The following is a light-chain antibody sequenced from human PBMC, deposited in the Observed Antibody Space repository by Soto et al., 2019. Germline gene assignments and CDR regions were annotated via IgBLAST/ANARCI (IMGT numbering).Light chain of an antibody. Sequence: EIQMTQSPSSLSSSVGDRVTIPCRASQRISTYLNWYQQKPGEAPKLLIYDASTLQSGIPSRFSGSGSGTDFTLTISYLEPEDFASYYCQQSNSTPRRFGQGTKLEIK. V-gene: IGKV1-39*01. CDR1: QRISTY. CDR2: DAS. J-gene: IGKJ2*01. CDR3: QQSNSTPRR.